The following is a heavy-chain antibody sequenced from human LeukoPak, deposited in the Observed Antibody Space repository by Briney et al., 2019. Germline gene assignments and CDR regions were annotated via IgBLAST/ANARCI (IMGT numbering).Heavy chain of an antibody. V-gene: IGHV3-23*01. CDR3: ARDWAETRAFDI. CDR1: GFTFSSYA. J-gene: IGHJ3*02. D-gene: IGHD3-16*01. CDR2: ISISGGST. Sequence: GGSLRLSFAASGFTFSSYAMSWVRQAPGKGLEWVSSISISGGSTYYADSVKGRFTISRDNAKNSPYLQMNSLRAEDTAVYYCARDWAETRAFDIWGQGTMVTVSS.